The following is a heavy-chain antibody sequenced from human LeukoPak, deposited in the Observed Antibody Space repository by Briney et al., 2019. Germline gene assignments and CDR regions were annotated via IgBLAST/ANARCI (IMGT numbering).Heavy chain of an antibody. J-gene: IGHJ4*02. CDR3: AHRSSSGRADVFDY. V-gene: IGHV2-5*02. Sequence: ESGPTLVKPTQTLTLTCTFSGFSLSTSGVGVGWIRQPPGKALEWLALIYWDDDKRYSPSLKSRLTITKDTSKNQVVLTMTNMDPVDTATYYCAHRSSSGRADVFDYWGQGTLVTVSS. CDR1: GFSLSTSGVG. CDR2: IYWDDDK. D-gene: IGHD6-19*01.